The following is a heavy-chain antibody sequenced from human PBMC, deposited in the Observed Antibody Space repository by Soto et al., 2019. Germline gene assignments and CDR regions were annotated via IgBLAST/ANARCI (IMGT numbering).Heavy chain of an antibody. CDR2: INHSGST. D-gene: IGHD4-17*01. J-gene: IGHJ4*02. CDR3: ASTDPYGGNSEGYYFDY. CDR1: GGSFSGYY. Sequence: SETLSLTCAVYGGSFSGYYWSWIRQPPGKGLEWIGEINHSGSTNYNPSLKSRVTISVDTSKNQFSLKLSSVTAADTAVYYCASTDPYGGNSEGYYFDYWGQGTLVTVSS. V-gene: IGHV4-34*01.